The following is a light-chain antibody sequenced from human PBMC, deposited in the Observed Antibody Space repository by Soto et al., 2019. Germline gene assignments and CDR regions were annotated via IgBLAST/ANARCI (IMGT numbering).Light chain of an antibody. J-gene: IGLJ1*01. CDR3: AAWDNSLSGFYV. CDR1: SSNVGTNF. V-gene: IGLV1-47*02. CDR2: NDN. Sequence: QPVLTQPPSASGTPGQRVTISCSGSSSNVGTNFVYWFQQLPGTAPKLLMYNDNRRPSGVPDRFSGSKSGTSASLAISGLRSEDEADYYCAAWDNSLSGFYVFGTGTKLTVL.